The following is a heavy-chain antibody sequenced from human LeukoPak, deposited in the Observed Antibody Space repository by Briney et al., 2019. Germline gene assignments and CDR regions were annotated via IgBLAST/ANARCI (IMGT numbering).Heavy chain of an antibody. CDR1: GFTFDDYT. D-gene: IGHD7-27*01. CDR3: ALNWGLDY. J-gene: IGHJ4*02. V-gene: IGHV3-43*01. CDR2: ISWDGGST. Sequence: GGSLRLSCAASGFTFDDYTMHWVRQAPGKGLEWVSLISWDGGSTYYADSVKGRFTISRDNSKNSLYLQMNSLRTEDTALYYCALNWGLDYWGQGPLVTVSS.